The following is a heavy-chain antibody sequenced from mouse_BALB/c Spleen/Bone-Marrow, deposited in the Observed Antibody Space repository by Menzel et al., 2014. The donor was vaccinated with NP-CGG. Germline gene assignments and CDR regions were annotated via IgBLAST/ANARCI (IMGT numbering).Heavy chain of an antibody. Sequence: EVMLVESGGGLVQPGGSMKLSCVASGFTFSNYWMNWVRQSPEEGLEWVAEIRLKSNNYATHYAESVRGRFTISRGDSKSSVYLQMNNLRAEDTGIYYCTRHYSGSSFDYWGQGTTLTVSS. CDR3: TRHYSGSSFDY. CDR2: IRLKSNNYAT. V-gene: IGHV6-6*02. CDR1: GFTFSNYW. J-gene: IGHJ2*01. D-gene: IGHD1-1*01.